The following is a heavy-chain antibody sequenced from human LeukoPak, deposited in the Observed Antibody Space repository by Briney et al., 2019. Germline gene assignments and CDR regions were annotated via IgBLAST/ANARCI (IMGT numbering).Heavy chain of an antibody. CDR3: AKDGVVVAATPNNWFDT. Sequence: GGSLRLSCVASGFTFSSYGMHWVRQAPGKGLEWVAVISYDGSNKYYADSVKGRFTISRDNSKKTLYLQMNSLRAEDTAVYYCAKDGVVVAATPNNWFDTWGQGTLVTVSS. V-gene: IGHV3-30*18. D-gene: IGHD2-15*01. CDR2: ISYDGSNK. CDR1: GFTFSSYG. J-gene: IGHJ5*02.